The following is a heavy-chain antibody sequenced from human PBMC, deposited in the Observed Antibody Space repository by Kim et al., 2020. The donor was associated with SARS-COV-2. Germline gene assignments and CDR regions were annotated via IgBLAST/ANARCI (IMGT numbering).Heavy chain of an antibody. D-gene: IGHD6-19*01. CDR3: AQGIAVAPTGVNRYFDN. V-gene: IGHV3-23*01. CDR1: GFTFSSFA. Sequence: GGSLRLSCAASGFTFSSFALSWVRQAPGKGLEWVSSIGGRGDDTYYADSVKGRFTISRDNSNSTLYLQVNSLSAEDTAVYYCAQGIAVAPTGVNRYFDN. CDR2: IGGRGDDT. J-gene: IGHJ5*01.